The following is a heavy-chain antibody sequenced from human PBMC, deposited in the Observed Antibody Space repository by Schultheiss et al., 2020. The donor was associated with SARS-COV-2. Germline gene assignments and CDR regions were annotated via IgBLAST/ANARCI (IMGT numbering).Heavy chain of an antibody. D-gene: IGHD1-1*01. V-gene: IGHV4-4*07. CDR3: ARQRGGDYYYYYYMDV. CDR1: GDSISSDS. Sequence: SETLSLTCSVSGDSISSDSWSWIRQSAGKGLEWIGRIYASGSTKNPSLQSRVTMSVDTSKNQFSLKLSSVTAADTAVYYCARQRGGDYYYYYYMDVWGKGTTVTVSS. J-gene: IGHJ6*03. CDR2: IYASGST.